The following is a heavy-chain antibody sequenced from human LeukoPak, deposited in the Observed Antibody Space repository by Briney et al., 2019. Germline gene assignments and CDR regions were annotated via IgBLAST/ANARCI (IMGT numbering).Heavy chain of an antibody. CDR1: GFTFSSYA. D-gene: IGHD2-2*01. CDR2: ISYDGSNK. Sequence: PGGSLRLSCAASGFTFSSYAMHWVRQAPGKGLEWVAVISYDGSNKYYADSVKGRFTISRDNSKNTLYLQMNSLRAEDTAVYYCAGDSDGDIVVVPADNYFDYWGQGTLVTVSS. V-gene: IGHV3-30-3*01. CDR3: AGDSDGDIVVVPADNYFDY. J-gene: IGHJ4*02.